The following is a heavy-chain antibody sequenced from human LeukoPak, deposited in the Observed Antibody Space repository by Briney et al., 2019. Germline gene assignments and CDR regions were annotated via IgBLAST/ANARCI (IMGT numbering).Heavy chain of an antibody. Sequence: PGGSLRLSCVASGFTFSSYAMHWVRQAPGKGLEWVAVISNDGGNKNYADSVKGRFTISRDNSKNTLYLQMNSLRAEDTAVFYCARDASRTGDYFDYWGQGTLVTVSS. V-gene: IGHV3-30-3*01. CDR1: GFTFSSYA. CDR3: ARDASRTGDYFDY. D-gene: IGHD2-8*02. CDR2: ISNDGGNK. J-gene: IGHJ4*02.